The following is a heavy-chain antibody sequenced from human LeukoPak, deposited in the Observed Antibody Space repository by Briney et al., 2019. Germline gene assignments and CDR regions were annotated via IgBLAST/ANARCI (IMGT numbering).Heavy chain of an antibody. CDR2: ISAYNGNT. V-gene: IGHV1-18*04. D-gene: IGHD6-13*01. Sequence: GASVKVSCKASGYTFTGYHIHWVRQAPGQGLEWMGWISAYNGNTNYAQKLQGRVTMTTDTSTSTAYMELRSLRSDDTAVYYCARAPKTTAAGTSWGQGTLVTVSS. J-gene: IGHJ4*02. CDR1: GYTFTGYH. CDR3: ARAPKTTAAGTS.